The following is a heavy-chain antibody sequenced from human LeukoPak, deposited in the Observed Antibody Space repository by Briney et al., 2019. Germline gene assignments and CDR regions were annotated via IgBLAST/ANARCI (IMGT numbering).Heavy chain of an antibody. D-gene: IGHD4-17*01. CDR3: ARDWSDYGDYGYYYYGMDV. J-gene: IGHJ6*02. Sequence: GGSLRLSCAASGFTFSSYWMSWVRQAPGKGLEWVANIKQDGSEKYYVDSVKGRFTISSDNAKNSLYLQMNSLRAEDTAVYYCARDWSDYGDYGYYYYGMDVWGQGTTVTVSS. CDR2: IKQDGSEK. V-gene: IGHV3-7*01. CDR1: GFTFSSYW.